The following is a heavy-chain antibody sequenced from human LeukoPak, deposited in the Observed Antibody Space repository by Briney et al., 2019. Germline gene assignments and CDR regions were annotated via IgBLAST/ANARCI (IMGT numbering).Heavy chain of an antibody. J-gene: IGHJ5*02. CDR2: IYTSGST. V-gene: IGHV4-4*09. D-gene: IGHD3-3*01. Sequence: PSETLSLTCTVSGGSISSYYWGWIRQPPGKGLEWIGYIYTSGSTNYNPSLKSRVTISVDTSKNQFSLKLSSVTAADTAVYYCARQASDFWSGNSYNNWFDPWGQGTLVTVSS. CDR3: ARQASDFWSGNSYNNWFDP. CDR1: GGSISSYY.